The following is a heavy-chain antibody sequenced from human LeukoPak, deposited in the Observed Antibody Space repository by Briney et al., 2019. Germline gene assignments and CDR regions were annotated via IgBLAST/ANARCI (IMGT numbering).Heavy chain of an antibody. CDR3: ALVVVQAARRTNGWFDP. Sequence: SETLSLTCTVSGGSISSYSWTWIRQPPRKGQEWMWNIYYSGTTNHKPALKSRLTISVDTSKNQFSLKPSSVTAADTAVYYCALVVVQAARRTNGWFDPWGQGTLVTVSS. CDR2: IYYSGTT. V-gene: IGHV4-59*01. CDR1: GGSISSYS. J-gene: IGHJ5*02. D-gene: IGHD2-2*01.